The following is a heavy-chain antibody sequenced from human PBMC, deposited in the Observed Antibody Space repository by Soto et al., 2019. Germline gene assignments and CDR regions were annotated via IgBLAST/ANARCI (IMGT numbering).Heavy chain of an antibody. Sequence: EVQLVESGGGLVQPGGSLRLSCAASGFTFSNSWMSWVRQAPGKGLEWVANIKQDGSKKYYVDSVKGRFTISRDNAKKSMYLQMNSRRAEDTAVWYRGRDAYGIWGQGTMVSVSS. CDR3: GRDAYGI. CDR2: IKQDGSKK. V-gene: IGHV3-7*01. CDR1: GFTFSNSW. J-gene: IGHJ3*02.